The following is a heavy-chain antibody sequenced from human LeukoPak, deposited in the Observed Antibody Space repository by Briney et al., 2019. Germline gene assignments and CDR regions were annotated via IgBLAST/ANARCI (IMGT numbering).Heavy chain of an antibody. Sequence: GGSLRLSSAASGFTVSRNYMSWVRQAPGKGLEWVSFINGDDTSNYSGSVKGRFAISRDNSRNTLFLQMNSLRAEDTAVYYCATGAHYYGSWGQGTLVTVSS. CDR1: GFTVSRNY. V-gene: IGHV3-53*01. CDR3: ATGAHYYGS. J-gene: IGHJ5*02. D-gene: IGHD3-10*01. CDR2: INGDDTS.